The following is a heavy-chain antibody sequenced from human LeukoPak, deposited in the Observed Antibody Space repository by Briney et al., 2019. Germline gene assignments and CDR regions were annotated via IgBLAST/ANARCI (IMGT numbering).Heavy chain of an antibody. Sequence: SETLSLTCAVYGGSFSGYYWSWIRQSPGKGLEWIGEINHGGSTNFNASLKSRVTLSVDTSKNQFSLNLNSVTAADTAVYYCARKRDGYNCFDSWGQGNLVTVSS. V-gene: IGHV4-34*01. CDR1: GGSFSGYY. J-gene: IGHJ4*02. CDR3: ARKRDGYNCFDS. D-gene: IGHD5-24*01. CDR2: INHGGST.